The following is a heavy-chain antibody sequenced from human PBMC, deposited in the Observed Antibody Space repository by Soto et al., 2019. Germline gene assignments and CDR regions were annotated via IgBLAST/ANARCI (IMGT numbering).Heavy chain of an antibody. CDR3: ARDRGSGDGYADY. CDR2: IIPIFGTA. V-gene: IGHV1-69*12. D-gene: IGHD3-16*01. Sequence: QVQLVQSGAEVKKPGSSVKVSCKASGGTFSSYAISWVRQAPGQGLEWMGGIIPIFGTANYAQKFQGRVTITADEPTSTADMEMSSLRCEDTAVYYCARDRGSGDGYADYWGQGTLVTVSS. J-gene: IGHJ4*02. CDR1: GGTFSSYA.